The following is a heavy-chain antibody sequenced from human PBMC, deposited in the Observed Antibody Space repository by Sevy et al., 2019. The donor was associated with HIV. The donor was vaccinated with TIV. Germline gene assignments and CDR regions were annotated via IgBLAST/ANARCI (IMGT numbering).Heavy chain of an antibody. CDR2: ISSSSSYI. D-gene: IGHD3-22*01. Sequence: GVSLRLSCAASGFTFSSYSMNWVRQAPGKGLEWVSSISSSSSYIYYADSVKGRFTISRDNAKNSLYLQMNSLRAEDTAVYHCARDYYDSSGLRFDPWGQGTLVTVSS. CDR1: GFTFSSYS. CDR3: ARDYYDSSGLRFDP. J-gene: IGHJ5*02. V-gene: IGHV3-21*01.